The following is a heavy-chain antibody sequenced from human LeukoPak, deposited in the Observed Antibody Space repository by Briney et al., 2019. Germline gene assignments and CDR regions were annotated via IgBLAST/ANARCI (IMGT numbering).Heavy chain of an antibody. V-gene: IGHV3-21*04. D-gene: IGHD1-26*01. J-gene: IGHJ4*02. CDR1: GFTFSDYA. CDR3: VRDRGTYRPIDY. CDR2: ISYTGTYI. Sequence: GGSLRLSCAASGFTFSDYAMTWVRQAPGKGLEWASSISYTGTYIYYADSVKGRFTISRDNAQNSLYLQMNSLRAEDTAIYYCVRDRGTYRPIDYWGQGTLVTVSS.